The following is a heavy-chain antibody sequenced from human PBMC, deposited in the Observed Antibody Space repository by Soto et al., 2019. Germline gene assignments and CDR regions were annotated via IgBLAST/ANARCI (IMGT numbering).Heavy chain of an antibody. CDR3: ARDRQGGAAPFDY. Sequence: SETLSLTCTVSGGSISSYYWSWIRQPPGKGLEWIGYIYYSGSTNYNPSLKSRVTISVDTSKNQFSLKLSSVTAADTAVYYCARDRQGGAAPFDYWGQGTQVTV. CDR1: GGSISSYY. D-gene: IGHD6-6*01. CDR2: IYYSGST. V-gene: IGHV4-59*01. J-gene: IGHJ4*02.